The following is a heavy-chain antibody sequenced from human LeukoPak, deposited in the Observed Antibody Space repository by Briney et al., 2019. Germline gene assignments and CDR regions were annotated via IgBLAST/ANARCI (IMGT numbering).Heavy chain of an antibody. CDR2: IYYGGTT. J-gene: IGHJ5*02. Sequence: SETLSLTCTVSGGSISSRTYYWGWIRQPPGQGLEWIGTIYYGGTTYYNPSLKSRVTISLDTSKNQFSLKLSSVTAADTAVYYCARQIRVPVAATVWFDPWGQGTLVTVSS. D-gene: IGHD6-19*01. CDR3: ARQIRVPVAATVWFDP. V-gene: IGHV4-39*01. CDR1: GGSISSRTYY.